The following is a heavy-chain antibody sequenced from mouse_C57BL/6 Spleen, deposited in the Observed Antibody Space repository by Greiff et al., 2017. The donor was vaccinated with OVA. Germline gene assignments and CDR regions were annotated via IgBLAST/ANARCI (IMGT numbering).Heavy chain of an antibody. CDR3: VSDYDDGGSYAMDY. Sequence: EVKLMESGPGLVKPSQSLSLTCSVTGYSITSGYYWNWIRQFPGNKLEWMGYISYDGSNNYNPSLKNRISITRDTSKNQFFLKLNSVTTEDTATYYCVSDYDDGGSYAMDYWGQGTSVTVSS. CDR1: GYSITSGYY. V-gene: IGHV3-6*01. J-gene: IGHJ4*01. D-gene: IGHD2-4*01. CDR2: ISYDGSN.